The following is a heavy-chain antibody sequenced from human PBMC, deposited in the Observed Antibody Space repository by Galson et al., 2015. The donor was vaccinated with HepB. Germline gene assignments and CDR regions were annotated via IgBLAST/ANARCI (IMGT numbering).Heavy chain of an antibody. Sequence: SETLSLTCAVSGGSISSYYWSWIRQPPGKGLEWIGYIYYSGSTNYNPSLKSRVTISVDTSKNQFSLKLSSVTAADTAVYYCARLTVMDSSGYYRGLFDYWGQGTLVTVSS. V-gene: IGHV4-59*08. D-gene: IGHD3-22*01. J-gene: IGHJ4*02. CDR2: IYYSGST. CDR3: ARLTVMDSSGYYRGLFDY. CDR1: GGSISSYY.